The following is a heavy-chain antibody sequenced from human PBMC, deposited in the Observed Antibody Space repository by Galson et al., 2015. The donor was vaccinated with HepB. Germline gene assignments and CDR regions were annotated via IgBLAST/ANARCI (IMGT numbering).Heavy chain of an antibody. CDR3: AKDLEVTTISYFQY. V-gene: IGHV3-23*01. D-gene: IGHD5-12*01. CDR1: GFTFSSYA. Sequence: SLRLSCAASGFTFSSYAMSWVRQAPGKGLEWVSSITGNSGRIDYADSVKGRFTISRDNSKNMLYLQMNSLRAEDTAVYFCAKDLEVTTISYFQYWGQGTLVTVSS. J-gene: IGHJ1*01. CDR2: ITGNSGRI.